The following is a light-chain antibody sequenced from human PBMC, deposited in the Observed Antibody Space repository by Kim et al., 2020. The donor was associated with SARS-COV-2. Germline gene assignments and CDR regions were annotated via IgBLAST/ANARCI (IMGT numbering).Light chain of an antibody. V-gene: IGKV3-20*01. CDR1: QSVSGNS. CDR3: QQFGDSPRT. J-gene: IGKJ1*01. CDR2: SAS. Sequence: EIVLTQSPGTLSLSPGERATLSCRASQSVSGNSLAWYQQQPGRAPRLLIYSASTRATGIPDRFSGSGSGTDFTLTINRLEPEDSAVYYCQQFGDSPRTFGQGTKVDIK.